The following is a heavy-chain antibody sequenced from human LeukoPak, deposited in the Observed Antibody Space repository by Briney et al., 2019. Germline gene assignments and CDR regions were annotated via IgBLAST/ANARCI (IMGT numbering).Heavy chain of an antibody. D-gene: IGHD5-18*01. CDR1: GFTFSSNA. V-gene: IGHV3-23*01. CDR2: ISVSGSST. Sequence: GGSLRLSCAASGFTFSSNAMNWVRHGPGQGLEWVSAISVSGSSTYYSDSVKGRFAISRDNSKNTLYLQMNSLRAEDTAVYYYGHTAMVTGHVDPWGHGILVTVSS. J-gene: IGHJ5*02. CDR3: GHTAMVTGHVDP.